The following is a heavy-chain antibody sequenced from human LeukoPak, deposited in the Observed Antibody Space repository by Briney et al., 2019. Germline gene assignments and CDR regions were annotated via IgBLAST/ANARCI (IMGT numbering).Heavy chain of an antibody. CDR3: ARVLLWFGESPAYFDY. J-gene: IGHJ4*02. CDR2: ISAYNGNT. V-gene: IGHV1-18*01. CDR1: GYTFTSYG. D-gene: IGHD3-10*01. Sequence: ASVKVSCKASGYTFTSYGISWVRQAPGQGLEWMGWISAYNGNTNYAQKLQGRVTMTTDTSTSTAYVELRSLGSDDTAVYYCARVLLWFGESPAYFDYWGQGTLVTVSS.